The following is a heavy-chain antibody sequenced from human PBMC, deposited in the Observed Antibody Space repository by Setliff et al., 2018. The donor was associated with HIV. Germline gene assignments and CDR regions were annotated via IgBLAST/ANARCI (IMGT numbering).Heavy chain of an antibody. J-gene: IGHJ4*02. Sequence: KPSETLSLTCTVSGGSISSHYWSWIRQPPGKGLEWIGSIYYSGSTNYNPSLKSRVTISVDTSKNQFSLKLSSVTAADTAVYYCARKLGYSYGRYFGYWGQGTLVTVSS. CDR3: ARKLGYSYGRYFGY. CDR2: IYYSGST. D-gene: IGHD5-18*01. V-gene: IGHV4-59*11. CDR1: GGSISSHY.